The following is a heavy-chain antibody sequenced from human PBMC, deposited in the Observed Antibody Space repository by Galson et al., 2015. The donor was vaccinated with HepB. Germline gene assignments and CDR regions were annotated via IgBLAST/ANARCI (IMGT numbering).Heavy chain of an antibody. CDR2: ISGSGGST. CDR1: GFTFSSYA. J-gene: IGHJ5*02. D-gene: IGHD5-12*01. V-gene: IGHV3-23*01. CDR3: AKDFQSVGSEPSQEILGWFDP. Sequence: SLRLSCAASGFTFSSYAMSWVRQAPGKGLEWVSAISGSGGSTYYADSVKGRFTISRDNSKNTLYLQMNSLRAEDTAVYYCAKDFQSVGSEPSQEILGWFDPWGQGTLVTVSS.